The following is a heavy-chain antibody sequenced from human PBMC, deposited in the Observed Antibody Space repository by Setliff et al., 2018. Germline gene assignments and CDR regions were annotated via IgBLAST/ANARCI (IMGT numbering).Heavy chain of an antibody. CDR1: GYTFTSYD. Sequence: ASVKVSCKASGYTFTSYDINWVRQATGEWMGWTNPNSGNTGYAQKFQGRVTMTRNTSISTAYMDLSSLRFEDTAVYYCARAQSWSGGPYYFDNWGQGTLVTSPQ. D-gene: IGHD3-3*01. V-gene: IGHV1-8*01. CDR2: TNPNSGNT. J-gene: IGHJ4*02. CDR3: ARAQSWSGGPYYFDN.